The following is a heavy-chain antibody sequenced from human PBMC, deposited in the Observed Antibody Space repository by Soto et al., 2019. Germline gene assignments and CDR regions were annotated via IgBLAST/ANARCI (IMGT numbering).Heavy chain of an antibody. CDR1: GFTFSSYS. CDR2: ISSSSSYI. J-gene: IGHJ4*02. CDR3: ARVLWFGELPKPYYFDY. D-gene: IGHD3-10*01. Sequence: GGSLRLSCAASGFTFSSYSMNWVRQAPGKGLEWVSSISSSSSYIYYADSVKGRFTISRDNAKNSLYLQMNSLRAGDTAVYYCARVLWFGELPKPYYFDYWGQGTLVTVSS. V-gene: IGHV3-21*01.